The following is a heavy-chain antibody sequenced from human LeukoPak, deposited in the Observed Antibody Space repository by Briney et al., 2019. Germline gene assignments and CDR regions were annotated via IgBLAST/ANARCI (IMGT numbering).Heavy chain of an antibody. V-gene: IGHV3-7*01. J-gene: IGHJ4*02. CDR3: ARARFGEWGDY. CDR2: IKQDGSEK. D-gene: IGHD3-10*01. Sequence: GGSLRLSCAASGFTFSSYGMHWVRQAPGKGLEWVANIKQDGSEKYYVDSVKGRFTISRDNAKNSLYLQMNSLRAEDTAVYYCARARFGEWGDYWGQGTLVTVSS. CDR1: GFTFSSYG.